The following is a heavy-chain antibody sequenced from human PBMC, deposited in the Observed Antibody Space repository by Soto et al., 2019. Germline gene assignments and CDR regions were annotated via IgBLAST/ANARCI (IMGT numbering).Heavy chain of an antibody. Sequence: GGSLRLSCAASRFTFSSYAMSWVRQAPGKGLEWVSAISGSGGSTYYADSVKGRFTISRDNSKNTLYLQMNSLRAEDTAVYYCAKVLLATDTMVRGVIGYWGQGTLVTVSS. J-gene: IGHJ4*02. D-gene: IGHD3-10*01. CDR1: RFTFSSYA. V-gene: IGHV3-23*01. CDR3: AKVLLATDTMVRGVIGY. CDR2: ISGSGGST.